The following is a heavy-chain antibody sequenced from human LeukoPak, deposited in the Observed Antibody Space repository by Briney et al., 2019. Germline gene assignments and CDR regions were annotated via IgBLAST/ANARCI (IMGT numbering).Heavy chain of an antibody. CDR2: IYYSGST. D-gene: IGHD3-9*01. CDR3: ASGRYFDWLTSVKAFDY. V-gene: IGHV4-39*01. Sequence: PSETLSLTCTVSGGSISSSSYYWGWIRQAPGKGLEWIGSIYYSGSTYYNPSLKSRVTISVDTSKNQFSLKLSSVTAADTAVYYCASGRYFDWLTSVKAFDYWGQGILVTVSS. CDR1: GGSISSSSYY. J-gene: IGHJ4*02.